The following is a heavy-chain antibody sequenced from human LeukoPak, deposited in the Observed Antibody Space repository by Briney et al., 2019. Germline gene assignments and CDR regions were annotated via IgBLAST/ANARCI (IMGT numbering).Heavy chain of an antibody. D-gene: IGHD1-14*01. CDR2: IYYSGST. CDR3: AREKTPADHRFDP. J-gene: IGHJ5*02. CDR1: GGSISSGDYY. Sequence: PSETLSLTCTVSGGSISSGDYYWSWIRQPPGKGLEWIGYIYYSGSTYYNPSLKSRVTISVDTSKNQFSLKLSSVTAADTAVYYCAREKTPADHRFDPWGQGTLVTVSS. V-gene: IGHV4-30-4*01.